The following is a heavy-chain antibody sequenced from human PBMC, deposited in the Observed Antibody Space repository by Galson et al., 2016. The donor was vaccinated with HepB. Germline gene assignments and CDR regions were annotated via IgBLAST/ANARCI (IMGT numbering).Heavy chain of an antibody. CDR3: ARDPLNCSSTSCYDYYYYGMDV. J-gene: IGHJ6*02. D-gene: IGHD2-2*01. Sequence: SVKVSCKASGYTFTSYAMHWVRQAPGQRLEWMGWINPGNGNTKYSQKFQGRVTITRDTSASTAYMELSSLRADDTAVYYCARDPLNCSSTSCYDYYYYGMDVWGQGTTVTVSS. CDR2: INPGNGNT. CDR1: GYTFTSYA. V-gene: IGHV1-3*01.